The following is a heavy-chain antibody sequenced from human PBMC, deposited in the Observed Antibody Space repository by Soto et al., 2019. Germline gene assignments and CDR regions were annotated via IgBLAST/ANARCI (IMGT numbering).Heavy chain of an antibody. CDR2: IYYSGST. D-gene: IGHD2-15*01. V-gene: IGHV4-39*01. Sequence: PSETLSLTCTVSGGSISSSSYYWGWIRQPPGKGLEWIGSIYYSGSTYYNPSLKSRVTISVDTSKNQFSLKLSSVTAADTAVYYCARHSKGRAPVDPWGQGTLVTVSS. J-gene: IGHJ5*02. CDR1: GGSISSSSYY. CDR3: ARHSKGRAPVDP.